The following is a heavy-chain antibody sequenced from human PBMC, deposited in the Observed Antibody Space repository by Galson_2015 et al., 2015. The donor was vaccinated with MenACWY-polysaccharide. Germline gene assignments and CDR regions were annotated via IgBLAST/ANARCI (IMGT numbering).Heavy chain of an antibody. CDR1: GGSISNYY. J-gene: IGHJ2*01. Sequence: ETLSLTCTVSGGSISNYYWNWIRQPPGKGLEWVGCINYSGSTNHNPSLKSRVTMSVDTSKNQFSLNLTSVTDADAAVYYCARAIAVAGQRRDFDLWGRGTLVTVSS. CDR2: INYSGST. V-gene: IGHV4-59*01. CDR3: ARAIAVAGQRRDFDL. D-gene: IGHD6-19*01.